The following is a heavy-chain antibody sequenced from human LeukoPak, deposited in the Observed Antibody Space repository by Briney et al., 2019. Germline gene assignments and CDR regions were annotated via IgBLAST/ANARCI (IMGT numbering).Heavy chain of an antibody. CDR2: ISDDWSST. D-gene: IGHD2-2*01. CDR3: VRRYHGHNVCDRHFDF. Sequence: PGGSLRLSCAVSGFTFSRDWKHWVRQPPGKGLVLVSRISDDWSSTTYADSVQRPFTISRDNAKRTVFLQLNSLRLEATAVYFYVRRYHGHNVCDRHFDFWGQRILVTVSS. J-gene: IGHJ4*02. V-gene: IGHV3-74*03. CDR1: GFTFSRDW.